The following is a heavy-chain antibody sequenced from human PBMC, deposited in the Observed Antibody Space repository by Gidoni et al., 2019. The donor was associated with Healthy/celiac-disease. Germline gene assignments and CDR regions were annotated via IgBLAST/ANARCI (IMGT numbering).Heavy chain of an antibody. J-gene: IGHJ4*02. CDR2: ITPVFGKS. D-gene: IGHD3-22*01. CDR1: GGSFRRYT. CDR3: VRGLSYDTSDLYYYY. V-gene: IGHV1-69*12. Sequence: QVQLVQSGAEVRKPGSSVKVSCKASGGSFRRYTINWVRQAPGQRLEWMGGITPVFGKSNYAQKFQGRVTISADEFTSTAYMELRSMRSEDTAVDYCVRGLSYDTSDLYYYYWGQGTLITVSS.